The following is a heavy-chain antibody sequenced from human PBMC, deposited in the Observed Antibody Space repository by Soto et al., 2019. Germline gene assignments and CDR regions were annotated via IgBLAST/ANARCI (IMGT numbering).Heavy chain of an antibody. CDR2: IYYSGST. J-gene: IGHJ6*02. Sequence: SETLSLTCTVSGGSISSGGYYWSWVRQHPGKGLEWIGYIYYSGSTYYNPSLKSRVTISVDTSKNQFSLKLSSVTAADTAVYYCARVRRYSYGQIDYYYGMDVWGQGTTVTVSS. CDR1: GGSISSGGYY. CDR3: ARVRRYSYGQIDYYYGMDV. V-gene: IGHV4-31*03. D-gene: IGHD5-18*01.